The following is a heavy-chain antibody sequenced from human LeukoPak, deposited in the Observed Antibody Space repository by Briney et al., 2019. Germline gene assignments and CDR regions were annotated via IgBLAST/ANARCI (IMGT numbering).Heavy chain of an antibody. Sequence: SETLSLTCTVSGGSISSYYWSWIRQPAGKGLEWIGRIYTSGSTNYNPSLKSRVTMSVDTSKNQFSLKLSSVTAADTAVYYCARDLTIFGVVTPFGNWFDPWGQGTLVTVSS. CDR3: ARDLTIFGVVTPFGNWFDP. D-gene: IGHD3-3*01. CDR2: IYTSGST. J-gene: IGHJ5*02. CDR1: GGSISSYY. V-gene: IGHV4-4*07.